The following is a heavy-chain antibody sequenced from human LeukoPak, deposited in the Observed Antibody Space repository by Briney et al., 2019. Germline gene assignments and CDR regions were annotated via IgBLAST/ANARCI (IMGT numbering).Heavy chain of an antibody. CDR2: ISSSGSTI. Sequence: PGGSLRLSCAASGFTFSSYEMNWVRQARGKWLEWVSYISSSGSTIYYADSVKGRFTISRDNAKNSLYLQMNSLRAEDTAVYYCARAPAEWLPIGGYFDYWGQGTLVTVSS. D-gene: IGHD5-12*01. CDR3: ARAPAEWLPIGGYFDY. CDR1: GFTFSSYE. J-gene: IGHJ4*02. V-gene: IGHV3-48*03.